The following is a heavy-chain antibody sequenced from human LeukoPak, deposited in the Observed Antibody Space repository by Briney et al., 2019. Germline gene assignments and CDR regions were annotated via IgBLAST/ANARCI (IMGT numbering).Heavy chain of an antibody. V-gene: IGHV4-59*01. J-gene: IGHJ4*02. CDR1: GRSISSYY. CDR3: ARVDGYTVTTRGYFWN. Sequence: SETLSLTCSVSGRSISSYYRSWIRQPPGKGLEWLGYIHNSGSTSYNPSLKSRVTISVDTSKKQVSLEMSSVHAADTSVYDCARVDGYTVTTRGYFWNWGQGTLATVSS. D-gene: IGHD4-17*01. CDR2: IHNSGST.